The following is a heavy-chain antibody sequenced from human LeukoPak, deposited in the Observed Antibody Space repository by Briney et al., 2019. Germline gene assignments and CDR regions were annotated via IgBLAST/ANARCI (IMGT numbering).Heavy chain of an antibody. CDR1: GGSISSYY. J-gene: IGHJ5*02. CDR3: ARSGSSLGYWFDP. V-gene: IGHV4-59*01. CDR2: IYYSGST. D-gene: IGHD1-26*01. Sequence: PSETLSLTCTVSGGSISSYYWSWIRQPPGKGLEWIGYIYYSGSTNYNPSLKSRVTISVDTSKNQFSLKLSSVTAAGTAVYYCARSGSSLGYWFDPWGQGTLVTVSS.